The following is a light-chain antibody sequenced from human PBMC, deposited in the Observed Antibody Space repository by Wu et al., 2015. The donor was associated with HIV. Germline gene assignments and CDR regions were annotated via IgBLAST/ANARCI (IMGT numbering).Light chain of an antibody. CDR2: GTS. J-gene: IGKJ2*01. CDR1: QSVSSN. CDR3: QQYGSSPYT. Sequence: EIVMTQSPATPSVSPGERATLSCRASQSVSSNLAWYQQKPGQTPRLLIYGTSSRATGIPDRFSGSGSGTDFTLTISRLEPEDFAVYYCQQYGSSPYTFGQGTKLEIK. V-gene: IGKV3-20*01.